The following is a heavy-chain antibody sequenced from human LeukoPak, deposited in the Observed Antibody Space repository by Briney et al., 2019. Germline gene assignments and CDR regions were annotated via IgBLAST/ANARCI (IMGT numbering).Heavy chain of an antibody. CDR1: GFSLTTYG. D-gene: IGHD3-10*01. J-gene: IGHJ4*02. CDR3: ARDGGSGIDY. Sequence: GGSVRLSCAASGFSLTTYGTHWLRQAPGKGLEWVAVIWYDGSKKFYGDSVKGRFTVSRDTSENTMYLQMNTLRAEDTAVYYCARDGGSGIDYWGQGTLVSVYS. CDR2: IWYDGSKK. V-gene: IGHV3-33*01.